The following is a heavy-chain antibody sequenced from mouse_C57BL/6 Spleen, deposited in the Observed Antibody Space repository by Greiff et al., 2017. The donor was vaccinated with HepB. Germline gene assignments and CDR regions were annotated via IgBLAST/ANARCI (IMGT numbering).Heavy chain of an antibody. CDR1: GYSITSDY. Sequence: EVKLVESGPGLAKPSQTLSLTCSVTGYSITSDYWNWIRKFPGNKLEYMGYISYSGSTYYNPSLKSRISITRDTSKNQYYLQLNSVTTEDTATYYCAKCGVLRGYAMDYWGQGTSVTVSS. CDR3: AKCGVLRGYAMDY. D-gene: IGHD6-1*01. V-gene: IGHV3-8*01. CDR2: ISYSGST. J-gene: IGHJ4*01.